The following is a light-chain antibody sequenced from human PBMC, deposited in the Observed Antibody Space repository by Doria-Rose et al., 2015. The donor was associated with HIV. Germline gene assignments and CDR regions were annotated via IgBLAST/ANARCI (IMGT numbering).Light chain of an antibody. Sequence: LTQSPGTLSLSPGERATLSRRASQSVSSSYLAWYQQKPGQAPRLLIYGASSRATGIPDRFSGSGSGTDFTLTISRLEPEDFAVYYCQQYGSSPRTFGQGTKVEIK. V-gene: IGKV3-20*01. CDR3: QQYGSSPRT. CDR2: GAS. J-gene: IGKJ1*01. CDR1: QSVSSSY.